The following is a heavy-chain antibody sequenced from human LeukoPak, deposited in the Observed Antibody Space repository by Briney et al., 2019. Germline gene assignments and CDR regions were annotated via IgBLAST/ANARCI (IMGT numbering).Heavy chain of an antibody. CDR2: IYPGDSDT. D-gene: IGHD3-22*01. V-gene: IGHV5-51*01. CDR1: GSIFTSYW. J-gene: IGHJ4*02. Sequence: LGGSLQISCQGAGSIFTSYWIGGGRQVPGKGVEWMGIIYPGDSDTRYSPSFHGQVTISADKSLSTAYLQWSSLMASDTAMYYCTVAHDSSGYFAYDYWGQGTLVTVSS. CDR3: TVAHDSSGYFAYDY.